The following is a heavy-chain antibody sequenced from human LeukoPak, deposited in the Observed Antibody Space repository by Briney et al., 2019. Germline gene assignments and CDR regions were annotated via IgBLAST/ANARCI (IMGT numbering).Heavy chain of an antibody. CDR3: ARHGLWFGELLSLYYYYGMDV. V-gene: IGHV4-39*01. CDR1: GGSISSSSYY. Sequence: PSETLSLTCTVSGGSISSSSYYWGWIRQPPGKGLEWIGSIYYSGSTYYNPSLKSRVTISVDTSKNQFSLKLSSVTAADTAVYYCARHGLWFGELLSLYYYYGMDVWGRGTTVTVSS. D-gene: IGHD3-10*01. J-gene: IGHJ6*02. CDR2: IYYSGST.